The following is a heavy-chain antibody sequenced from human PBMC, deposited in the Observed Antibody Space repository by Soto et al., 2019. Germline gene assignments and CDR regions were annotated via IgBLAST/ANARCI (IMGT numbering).Heavy chain of an antibody. CDR1: GYTFTGYY. J-gene: IGHJ6*02. CDR2: INPNSGGT. Sequence: ASVKVSCKASGYTFTGYYMHCVRQAPGQGLEWMGWINPNSGGTNYAQKFQGWVTMTRDTSISTAYMELSRLRSDDTAVYYCARDMTRGSSWYYYYGMDVWGQGTTVTVSS. V-gene: IGHV1-2*04. D-gene: IGHD6-13*01. CDR3: ARDMTRGSSWYYYYGMDV.